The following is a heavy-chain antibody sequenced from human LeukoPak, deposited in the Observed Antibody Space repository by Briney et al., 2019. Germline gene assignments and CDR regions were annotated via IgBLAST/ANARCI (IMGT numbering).Heavy chain of an antibody. CDR2: INQDGSEK. V-gene: IGHV3-7*01. D-gene: IGHD5-24*01. CDR1: GFTFNIYW. CDR3: ARRDGYNTFYFEY. J-gene: IGHJ4*02. Sequence: PGESLRLSCAASGFTFNIYWMSWVRQAPGKGLEWVANINQDGSEKYYVDSVKGRFTISRDNAMNSLYLQMNSLRGEDTAVYYCARRDGYNTFYFEYWGQGTLVTVSS.